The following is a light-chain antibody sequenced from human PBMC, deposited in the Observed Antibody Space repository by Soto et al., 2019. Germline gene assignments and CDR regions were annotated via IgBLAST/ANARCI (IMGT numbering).Light chain of an antibody. V-gene: IGKV1-39*01. Sequence: DTQMTQSPSSLSAYVGDRVTITCRASQSISRNLNWYQQKPGRAPKLLIYAASSLLSGVPSRFSGSGSGTDFTLTISSLQPEDFATYYCQQSYSTPHTFGQGTKLEIK. CDR1: QSISRN. CDR3: QQSYSTPHT. J-gene: IGKJ2*01. CDR2: AAS.